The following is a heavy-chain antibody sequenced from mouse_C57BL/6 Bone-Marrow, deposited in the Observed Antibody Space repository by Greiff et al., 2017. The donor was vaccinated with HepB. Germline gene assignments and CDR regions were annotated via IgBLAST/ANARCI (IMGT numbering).Heavy chain of an antibody. CDR1: GYTFTGYW. Sequence: VKLVESGAELMKPGASVKLSCKATGYTFTGYWIEWVKQRPGHGLEWIGEILPGSGSTNYNEKFKGKATFTADTSSNTAYMQLSSLTTEDSAIYYCARCGAYYYGSRGYWYFDVWGTGTTVTVSS. J-gene: IGHJ1*03. D-gene: IGHD1-1*01. CDR2: ILPGSGST. V-gene: IGHV1-9*01. CDR3: ARCGAYYYGSRGYWYFDV.